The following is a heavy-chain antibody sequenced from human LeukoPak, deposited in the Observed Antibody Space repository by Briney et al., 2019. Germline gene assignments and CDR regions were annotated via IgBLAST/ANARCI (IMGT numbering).Heavy chain of an antibody. CDR2: ISGSGGST. J-gene: IGHJ4*02. D-gene: IGHD2-15*01. Sequence: GGSLRLSCAASGFTFSSYGMSWVRQAPGKGLEWVSAISGSGGSTYYADSVKGRFTISRDNSKNTLYLQMNSLRAEDTAVYYCAKGRYCSGGSCYSDYWGQGTLVTVSS. CDR3: AKGRYCSGGSCYSDY. CDR1: GFTFSSYG. V-gene: IGHV3-23*01.